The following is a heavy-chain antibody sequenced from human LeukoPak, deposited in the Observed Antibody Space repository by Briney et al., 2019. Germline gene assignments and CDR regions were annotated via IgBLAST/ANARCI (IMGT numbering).Heavy chain of an antibody. CDR3: ASGGRDGYDFDY. Sequence: PSETLSLTCTVSGGSISSYYWSWIRQPPGKGLEWIGYIYYSGSTNYNPSLKSRVTISVDTSKNQFSLKLSSVTAADTAVYYCASGGRDGYDFDYWGQGTLVTVSS. D-gene: IGHD5-24*01. V-gene: IGHV4-59*01. CDR1: GGSISSYY. J-gene: IGHJ4*02. CDR2: IYYSGST.